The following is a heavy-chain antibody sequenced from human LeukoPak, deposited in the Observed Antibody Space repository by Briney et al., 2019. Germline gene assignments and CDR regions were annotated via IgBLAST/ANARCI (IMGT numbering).Heavy chain of an antibody. CDR2: MSSDGNNE. CDR3: AKPYGSGSYYKCFDY. CDR1: GFTFSSSG. D-gene: IGHD3-10*01. Sequence: PGRSLRLSCAASGFTFSSSGMHWVRQAPGKGLEWVAVMSSDGNNEYYADSVKGRFTISRDNSKNTLYLQMNSLRAEDTAVYYCAKPYGSGSYYKCFDYWGQGTLVTVSS. V-gene: IGHV3-30*18. J-gene: IGHJ4*02.